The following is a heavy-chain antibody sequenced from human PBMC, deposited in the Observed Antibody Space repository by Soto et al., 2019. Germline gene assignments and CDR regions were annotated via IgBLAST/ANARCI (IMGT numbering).Heavy chain of an antibody. CDR3: GKMLTGTSGHSDFDS. Sequence: SETLSLTCAVSGYSINSDYYWGWIRQPPGKGLEWIGSVDHSGRTYYSPSLRSRLTIFIDTSKNQFSLKLTSVTAADTAVYFCGKMLTGTSGHSDFDSWGQGTLVTVSS. D-gene: IGHD5-18*01. V-gene: IGHV4-38-2*01. J-gene: IGHJ5*01. CDR2: VDHSGRT. CDR1: GYSINSDYY.